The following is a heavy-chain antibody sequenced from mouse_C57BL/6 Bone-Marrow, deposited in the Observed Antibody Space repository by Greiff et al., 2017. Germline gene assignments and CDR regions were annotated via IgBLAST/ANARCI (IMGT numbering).Heavy chain of an antibody. CDR3: ARPRDYDVAWFAY. D-gene: IGHD2-4*01. CDR2: ISDGGSYT. Sequence: EVNVVESGGGLVKPGGSLKLSCAASGFTFSSYAMSWVRQTPEKRLEWVATISDGGSYTYYPDNVKGRFTISRDNAKNNLYLQMSHLKSEDTAMYYCARPRDYDVAWFAYWGQGTLVTVSA. J-gene: IGHJ3*01. V-gene: IGHV5-4*03. CDR1: GFTFSSYA.